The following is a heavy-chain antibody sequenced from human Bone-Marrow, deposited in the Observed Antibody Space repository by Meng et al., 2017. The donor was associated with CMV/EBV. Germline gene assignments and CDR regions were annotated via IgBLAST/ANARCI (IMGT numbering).Heavy chain of an antibody. J-gene: IGHJ4*02. CDR3: SRPRRGTAMGNFDY. CDR2: IYYSGST. V-gene: IGHV4-39*01. CDR1: GGSISSSSYY. Sequence: SETLSLTCTVSGGSISSSSYYWGWIRQPPGKGLEWIGSIYYSGSTYYNPSLKSRVTISVDTSKNQFSLKLSSVTAADTAVYYFSRPRRGTAMGNFDYWGQGTLVTVSS. D-gene: IGHD5-18*01.